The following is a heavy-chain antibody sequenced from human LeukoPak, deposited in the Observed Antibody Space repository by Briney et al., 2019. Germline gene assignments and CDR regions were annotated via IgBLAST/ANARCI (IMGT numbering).Heavy chain of an antibody. CDR3: VGSTGFPYYFDY. CDR2: LYPGNSET. Sequence: GESLKISCKASGYSFSGYWIGWVRQMPGKGLEWMAILYPGNSETRYSPSFQGQVTVSADESISTAYLQWSSLKASDTAMYYCVGSTGFPYYFDYWGQGTLVTVSS. D-gene: IGHD3-9*01. CDR1: GYSFSGYW. V-gene: IGHV5-51*01. J-gene: IGHJ4*02.